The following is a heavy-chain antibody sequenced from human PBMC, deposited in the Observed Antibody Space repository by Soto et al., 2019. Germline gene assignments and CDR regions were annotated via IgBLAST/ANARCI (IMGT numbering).Heavy chain of an antibody. Sequence: QITLKESGPTLVKPTQTLTLTCTSSDFSLSTSGVGVGWIRQPPGKALEWLALIYWDDDKRYSPSLKSRLTITKETSKNQVVLTMTNMDPVDTATYYCAHIMITFGGVMRKDAFDIWGQGTMVTISS. CDR3: AHIMITFGGVMRKDAFDI. J-gene: IGHJ3*02. V-gene: IGHV2-5*02. CDR2: IYWDDDK. D-gene: IGHD3-16*01. CDR1: DFSLSTSGVG.